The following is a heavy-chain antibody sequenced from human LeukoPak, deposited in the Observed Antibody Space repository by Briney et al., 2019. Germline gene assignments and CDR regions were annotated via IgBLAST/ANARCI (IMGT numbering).Heavy chain of an antibody. Sequence: GGALRLSCAASGFTFSTFWMHWVRQAPGEGPVWVSRINNDGSTTNYADSVKGRFTISRDNAKNTLYLQMNSLTDDDTAVYYCATAGQYRFDNWGQGTLVTVSS. V-gene: IGHV3-74*01. J-gene: IGHJ5*02. CDR3: ATAGQYRFDN. D-gene: IGHD6-19*01. CDR1: GFTFSTFW. CDR2: INNDGSTT.